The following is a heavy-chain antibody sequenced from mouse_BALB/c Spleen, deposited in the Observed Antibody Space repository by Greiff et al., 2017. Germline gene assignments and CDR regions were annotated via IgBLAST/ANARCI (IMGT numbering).Heavy chain of an antibody. CDR2: IDPSDSET. J-gene: IGHJ4*01. V-gene: IGHV1S127*01. CDR1: GYSFTSYW. D-gene: IGHD2-4*01. CDR3: ARSMITTRAMDY. Sequence: QVQLQQSGPQLVRPGASVKISCKASGYSFTSYWMHWVKQRPGQGLEWIGMIDPSDSETRLNQKFKDKATLTVDKSSSTAYMQLSSPTSEDSAVYYCARSMITTRAMDYWGQGTSVTVSS.